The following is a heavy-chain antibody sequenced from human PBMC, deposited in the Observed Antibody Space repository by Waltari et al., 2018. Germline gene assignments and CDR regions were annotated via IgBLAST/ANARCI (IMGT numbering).Heavy chain of an antibody. CDR3: VLQGDGHLFYYYGMDV. D-gene: IGHD3-16*01. J-gene: IGHJ6*02. V-gene: IGHV3-74*01. CDR1: GLTFGTLW. Sequence: DVPLVDSGGGLVQPGGSLRLSAAASGLTFGTLWVPWARTAPGQGLVCVSRISSDGSTTVYADSVKGRFTISRDNAKNTLYLQMNSLRPEDTAVYYCVLQGDGHLFYYYGMDVWGQGTTVTVSS. CDR2: ISSDGSTT.